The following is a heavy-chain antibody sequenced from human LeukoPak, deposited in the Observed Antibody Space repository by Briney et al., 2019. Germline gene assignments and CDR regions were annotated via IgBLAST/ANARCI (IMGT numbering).Heavy chain of an antibody. D-gene: IGHD2-2*01. CDR1: GYTFTGYY. J-gene: IGHJ6*02. V-gene: IGHV1-2*04. Sequence: ASVKVSCKASGYTFTGYYMHWVRQAPGQGLEWTGWINPNSGGTNYAQKFQGWVTMTRDTSISTAYMELSRLRSDDTAVYYCARDRIVVVPAATPYGMDVWGQGTTVTVSS. CDR2: INPNSGGT. CDR3: ARDRIVVVPAATPYGMDV.